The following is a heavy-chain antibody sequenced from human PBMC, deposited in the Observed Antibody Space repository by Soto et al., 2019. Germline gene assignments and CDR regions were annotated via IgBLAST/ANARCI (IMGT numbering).Heavy chain of an antibody. V-gene: IGHV4-39*02. CDR3: ARPRGPSGWYGSWFDP. CDR1: GGSISRNSYY. Sequence: QLQLQESGPGLVKPSETLSLTCSVSGGSISRNSYYWGWIRQPPGKGLEWIGRVHYSGTTDYNPSLESRVTISIDTSKNHFSLKLRSVTAADTAVYFCARPRGPSGWYGSWFDPWGPGALVTVSS. CDR2: VHYSGTT. D-gene: IGHD6-13*01. J-gene: IGHJ5*02.